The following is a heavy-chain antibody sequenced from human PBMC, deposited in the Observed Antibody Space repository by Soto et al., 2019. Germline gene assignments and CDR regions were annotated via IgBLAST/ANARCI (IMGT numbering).Heavy chain of an antibody. CDR2: ISKSDYT. V-gene: IGHV3-21*01. Sequence: PGGSLRLSCTVSGFAFNNYGINWVRQAPGQGLEWGSSISKSDYTYYSDSVKGRFTISRDNAKNSVSLQMNTLRVEDTAVYYCAREDSIIIPAVSDFWGQGTLVTVSS. CDR3: AREDSIIIPAVSDF. D-gene: IGHD2-2*01. CDR1: GFAFNNYG. J-gene: IGHJ4*02.